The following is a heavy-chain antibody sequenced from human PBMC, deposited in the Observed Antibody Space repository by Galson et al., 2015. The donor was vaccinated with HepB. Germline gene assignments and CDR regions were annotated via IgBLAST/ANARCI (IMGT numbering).Heavy chain of an antibody. J-gene: IGHJ5*02. CDR2: FDPEDGET. D-gene: IGHD6-13*01. CDR3: ASLGEIAAADNNWFDP. V-gene: IGHV1-24*01. Sequence: SVKVSCKVSGYTLTELSMHWVRQAPGKGLEWMGGFDPEDGETIYAQKFQGRVTMTEDTSTDTAYMELSSLRSEDTAVYYCASLGEIAAADNNWFDPWGQGTLVTVSS. CDR1: GYTLTELS.